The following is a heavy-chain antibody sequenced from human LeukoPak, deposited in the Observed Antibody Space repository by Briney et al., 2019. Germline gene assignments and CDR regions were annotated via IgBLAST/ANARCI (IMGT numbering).Heavy chain of an antibody. D-gene: IGHD3-10*01. Sequence: GGSLRLSCAASGFTFSGYAMSWVRQAPGKGLEWVSGISGSGGSTYYADSMKGRFTISRDNSKNTLYLQMNSLRAEDTAVYYCARDGSFDDGSGSQFFDYWGQGTLVTVSS. V-gene: IGHV3-23*01. CDR3: ARDGSFDDGSGSQFFDY. J-gene: IGHJ4*02. CDR2: ISGSGGST. CDR1: GFTFSGYA.